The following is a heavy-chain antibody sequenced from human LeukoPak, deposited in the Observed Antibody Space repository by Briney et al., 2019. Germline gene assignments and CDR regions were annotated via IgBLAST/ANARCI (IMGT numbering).Heavy chain of an antibody. Sequence: GSSVKVSCKASGGTFGSYAINWVRQAPGQGLEWMGRIIPILGIAHYAQKFQGRVTITADKSTSTAYMELSSLRSEDTAVYYCAREDVRDYYDSSGYDPFDYWGQGTLVTVSS. CDR1: GGTFGSYA. CDR2: IIPILGIA. D-gene: IGHD3-22*01. CDR3: AREDVRDYYDSSGYDPFDY. J-gene: IGHJ4*02. V-gene: IGHV1-69*04.